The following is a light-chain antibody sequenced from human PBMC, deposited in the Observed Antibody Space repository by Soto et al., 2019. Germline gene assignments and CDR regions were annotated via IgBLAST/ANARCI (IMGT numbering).Light chain of an antibody. Sequence: EIALTQSPDTLCLSPGERAALSGLASQSVSSSYLAWYQQRPGQAPRLLIYGASSGATGIPDRFSGSGSGTDFTLTISRLEPEDFAVYYCQQYGSSPAWTFGQGTKVDIK. V-gene: IGKV3-20*01. CDR3: QQYGSSPAWT. J-gene: IGKJ1*01. CDR1: QSVSSSY. CDR2: GAS.